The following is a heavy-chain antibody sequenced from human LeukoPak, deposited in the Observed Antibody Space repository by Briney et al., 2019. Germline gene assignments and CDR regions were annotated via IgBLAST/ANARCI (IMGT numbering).Heavy chain of an antibody. CDR2: ISAGNGNT. CDR1: GYTFTSYA. J-gene: IGHJ4*02. V-gene: IGHV1-3*01. Sequence: ASVKVSCKASGYTFTSYAMHWVRQAPGQRLEWMGWISAGNGNTKYSQKLQGRVTMTTDTSTSTAYMELRSLRSDDTAVYYCARLAVRGVMLDYWGQGTLVTVSS. CDR3: ARLAVRGVMLDY. D-gene: IGHD3-10*01.